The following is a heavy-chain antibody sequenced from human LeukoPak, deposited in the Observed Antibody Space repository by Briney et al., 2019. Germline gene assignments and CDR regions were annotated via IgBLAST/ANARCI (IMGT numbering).Heavy chain of an antibody. D-gene: IGHD3-16*01. CDR1: GGSISSYY. Sequence: SETLSLTCTVSGGSISSYYWSWIRQPPGKGLEWIGYIYYSGSTNYNPSLKSRVTISVDTSKNQFSLKLSSVTAADTAVYYCATGLGPYYFDYWGQGTLVTVST. CDR2: IYYSGST. V-gene: IGHV4-59*08. J-gene: IGHJ4*02. CDR3: ATGLGPYYFDY.